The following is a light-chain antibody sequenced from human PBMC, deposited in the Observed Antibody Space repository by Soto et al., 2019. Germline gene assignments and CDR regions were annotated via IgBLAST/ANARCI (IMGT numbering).Light chain of an antibody. V-gene: IGLV2-14*03. J-gene: IGLJ2*01. Sequence: QSALTQPASVSGSPGQSITISCTGTSNDVGAYNYVSWYQQHPDKAPKLMIYDVSDRPSGVSNRFSGSKSGNTASLTISGLQAEDEADYYRSSYTTSATVVFGGGTKVTVL. CDR3: SSYTTSATVV. CDR2: DVS. CDR1: SNDVGAYNY.